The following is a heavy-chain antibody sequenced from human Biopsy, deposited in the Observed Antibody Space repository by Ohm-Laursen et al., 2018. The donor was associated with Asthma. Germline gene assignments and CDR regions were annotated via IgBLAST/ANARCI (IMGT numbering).Heavy chain of an antibody. CDR1: GFSFSNFA. V-gene: IGHV3-30*01. Sequence: LSLTCAASGFSFSNFAIHWVRQAPGKGLKWVGVISKDASTQDYADSVKGRFTMARDNSKNTLDLQMNSLREEDTAAYYCVRDGTDDAFDIWGQGTVVSVSS. J-gene: IGHJ3*02. CDR3: VRDGTDDAFDI. CDR2: ISKDASTQ. D-gene: IGHD1-1*01.